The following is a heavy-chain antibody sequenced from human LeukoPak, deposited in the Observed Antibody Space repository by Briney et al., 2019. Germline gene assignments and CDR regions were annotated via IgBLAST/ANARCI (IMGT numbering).Heavy chain of an antibody. CDR3: ARGPNYDSSGIDY. V-gene: IGHV1-18*04. CDR2: ISAYNGNT. Sequence: ASVKVSCKASGYTFTGYYMHWVRQAPGQGLEWMGWISAYNGNTNYAQKLQGRVTMTTDTSTSTAYMELRSLRSDDTAVYYCARGPNYDSSGIDYWGQGALVTVSS. D-gene: IGHD3-22*01. J-gene: IGHJ4*02. CDR1: GYTFTGYY.